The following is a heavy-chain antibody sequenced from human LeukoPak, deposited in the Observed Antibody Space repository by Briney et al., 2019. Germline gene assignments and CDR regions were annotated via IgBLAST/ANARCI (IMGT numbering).Heavy chain of an antibody. CDR1: GFTFDDYT. CDR2: ISWDGTNT. Sequence: PGGSLRLSCAASGFTFDDYTMHWVRQAPGKGLEWVSLISWDGTNTYYAHSVKGRFTISRDNSKNSLYLQMNSLRTEDTALYYCTKEMATIFFDYWGQGTLVTVSS. D-gene: IGHD5-24*01. J-gene: IGHJ4*02. V-gene: IGHV3-43*01. CDR3: TKEMATIFFDY.